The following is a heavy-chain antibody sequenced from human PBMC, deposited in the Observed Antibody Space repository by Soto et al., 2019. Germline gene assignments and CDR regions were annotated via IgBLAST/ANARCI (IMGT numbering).Heavy chain of an antibody. J-gene: IGHJ6*02. CDR2: IYYSGST. V-gene: IGHV4-59*01. CDR3: ARALGGRSYYYYGMDV. Sequence: SETLSLTCTVSGGSISSYYWSWIRQPPGKGLEWIGYIYYSGSTNYNPSLKSRVTISVDTSKNQFSLKLSSVTAADTAVYYCARALGGRSYYYYGMDVWGQGNTVTVSS. D-gene: IGHD3-16*01. CDR1: GGSISSYY.